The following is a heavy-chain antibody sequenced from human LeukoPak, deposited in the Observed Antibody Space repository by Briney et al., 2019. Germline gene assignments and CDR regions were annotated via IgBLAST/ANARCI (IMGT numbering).Heavy chain of an antibody. CDR1: GFTFSNYA. J-gene: IGHJ2*01. CDR2: MSYNGSNK. D-gene: IGHD1-26*01. Sequence: GGSLRLSCAASGFTFSNYAFHWVRQAPGKGLEWVAVMSYNGSNKYYADSVKGRFTISRDNSKNTLYLQMNSLRAEDTAVYYCAKDSRPLGATGYFDLWGRGTLVTVSS. V-gene: IGHV3-30*04. CDR3: AKDSRPLGATGYFDL.